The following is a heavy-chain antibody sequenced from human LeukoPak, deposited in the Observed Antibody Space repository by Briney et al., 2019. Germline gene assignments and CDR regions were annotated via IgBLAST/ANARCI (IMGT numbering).Heavy chain of an antibody. CDR3: AAGKGHYYDYYYTDF. V-gene: IGHV4-39*01. J-gene: IGHJ6*03. Sequence: SETLSLTCTVSGGSLCRSKYYGGWIRRPPGRGREWFGGIYCSGSTYYNPSPKSRVTISVETSKNQFSLKLSSVTAADTAIYYYAAGKGHYYDYYYTDFWGKGTTVAVSS. D-gene: IGHD1-1*01. CDR1: GGSLCRSKYY. CDR2: IYCSGST.